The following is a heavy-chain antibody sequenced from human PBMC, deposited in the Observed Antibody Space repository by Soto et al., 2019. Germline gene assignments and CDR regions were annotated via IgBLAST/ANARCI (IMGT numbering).Heavy chain of an antibody. D-gene: IGHD6-13*01. CDR2: ISNSGGLT. V-gene: IGHV3-23*01. CDR3: ARTSRYSSSWYHLDY. Sequence: GGSLRLSCAASGFTFSSFAMYWVRQAPGKGLQWLSLISNSGGLTYYADSVKGRFTISRDNSKNTLYLQMNSLRAEDTAVYYCARTSRYSSSWYHLDYWGQGTLVTVSS. J-gene: IGHJ4*02. CDR1: GFTFSSFA.